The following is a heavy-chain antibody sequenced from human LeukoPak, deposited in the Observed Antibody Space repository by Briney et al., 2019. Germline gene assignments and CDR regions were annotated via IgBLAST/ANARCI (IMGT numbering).Heavy chain of an antibody. CDR1: GFSVSTNY. D-gene: IGHD3-22*01. J-gene: IGHJ4*02. Sequence: GGSLRLSCAAPGFSVSTNYMSWVRQAPGKGLEWVAVISYDGSHKYYADSVKGRFTISRDNSKNTLYLQMNSLRAEDTAVYYCATGIYYYDSSGYSSFDYWGQGTLVTVSS. CDR3: ATGIYYYDSSGYSSFDY. CDR2: ISYDGSHK. V-gene: IGHV3-30*03.